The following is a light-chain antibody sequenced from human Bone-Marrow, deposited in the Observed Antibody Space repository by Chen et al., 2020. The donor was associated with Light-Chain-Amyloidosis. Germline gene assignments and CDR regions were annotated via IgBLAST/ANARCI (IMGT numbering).Light chain of an antibody. CDR2: GSS. J-gene: IGKJ4*01. Sequence: DIVLPQSPGTLSLSPGEGANLSCRASQTISSNYLTWYQQKFGQAPRLLIYGSSSRATGIPDRFTGSGSGTDFTLTINRLEPEDFAMYYCQQYGTSPLTFGGGTKVEIK. CDR1: QTISSNY. CDR3: QQYGTSPLT. V-gene: IGKV3-20*01.